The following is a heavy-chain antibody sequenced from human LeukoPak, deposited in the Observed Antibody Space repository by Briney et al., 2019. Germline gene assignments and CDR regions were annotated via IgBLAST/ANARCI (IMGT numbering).Heavy chain of an antibody. V-gene: IGHV3-7*01. Sequence: GGSLRLSCAASGFTFSGSWMSWVRQAPGKGLEWVANMNQDGSAKDYVDSVKGRFTISRDNARNSLYLQMSSLSAEDTAVYYCATYTHWVAGDVWGQGTTVTVSS. J-gene: IGHJ6*02. D-gene: IGHD3-16*01. CDR2: MNQDGSAK. CDR1: GFTFSGSW. CDR3: ATYTHWVAGDV.